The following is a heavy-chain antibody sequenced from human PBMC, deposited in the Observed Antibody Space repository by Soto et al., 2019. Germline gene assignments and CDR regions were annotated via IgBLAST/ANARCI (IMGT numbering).Heavy chain of an antibody. CDR2: IWYDGSNK. Sequence: GGSLRLSCAASGFTFSSYGMHWVRQAPGKGLEWVAAIWYDGSNKYYADSVKGRFTISRDNSKNSLYLQMNSLRAEDTALYYCARYYNGTSNGFDPWGQGTLVTVSS. J-gene: IGHJ5*02. CDR1: GFTFSSYG. CDR3: ARYYNGTSNGFDP. D-gene: IGHD3-10*01. V-gene: IGHV3-33*03.